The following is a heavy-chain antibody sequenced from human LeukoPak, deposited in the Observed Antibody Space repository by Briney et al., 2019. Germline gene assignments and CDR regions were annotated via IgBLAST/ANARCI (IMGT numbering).Heavy chain of an antibody. CDR3: ARDLMNYDILTGYYGRKGTLDY. CDR1: GYTFTSYC. V-gene: IGHV1-18*01. D-gene: IGHD3-9*01. CDR2: ISAYNGNT. J-gene: IGHJ4*02. Sequence: ASVKVSCKASGYTFTSYCISWVRPAPGQGLEWMGWISAYNGNTNYAQKLQGRVTMNTDTSTSIAYMELRSLRSDDTAVYYRARDLMNYDILTGYYGRKGTLDYWGQGTLVTVSS.